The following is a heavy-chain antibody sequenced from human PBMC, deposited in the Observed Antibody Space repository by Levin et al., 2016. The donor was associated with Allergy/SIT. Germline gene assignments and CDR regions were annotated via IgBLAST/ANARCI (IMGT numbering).Heavy chain of an antibody. CDR2: IHPTDGST. V-gene: IGHV1-46*01. CDR3: ARAGPGYCTSTRCYAYLDY. Sequence: ASVKVSCKASGYTLTDNYIHWVRQAPGQGLEWMGIIHPTDGSTTYAQKFQGRVTMTRDTSTNTAYMELSSLRSEDTAVYYCARAGPGYCTSTRCYAYLDYWGQGSLVTVSS. D-gene: IGHD2-2*01. J-gene: IGHJ4*02. CDR1: GYTLTDNY.